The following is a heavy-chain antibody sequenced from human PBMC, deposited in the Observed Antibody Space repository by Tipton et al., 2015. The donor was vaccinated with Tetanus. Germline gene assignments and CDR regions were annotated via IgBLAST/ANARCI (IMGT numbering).Heavy chain of an antibody. Sequence: SLRLSCAASGFTINNYWMSWVRQAPGKGLEWVANINQDGSERYDVVSVRGRFTISRDNAKNSVYLQMDSLRVEDTAVYYCARDTLLGQQLPTNAFDIWGQGTMVTVSS. CDR3: ARDTLLGQQLPTNAFDI. CDR1: GFTINNYW. J-gene: IGHJ3*02. CDR2: INQDGSER. V-gene: IGHV3-7*01. D-gene: IGHD6-13*01.